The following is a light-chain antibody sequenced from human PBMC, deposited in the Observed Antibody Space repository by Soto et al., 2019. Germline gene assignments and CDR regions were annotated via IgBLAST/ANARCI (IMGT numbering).Light chain of an antibody. V-gene: IGKV1-39*01. Sequence: DIQMTQSPSSLPASVGDRVTITCRASQSITNFLNWYQQKPGKAPKVLIYAASSLQSGVPARFSGSGSGTDFTLTISSLQPEDFATYYCQQSYGVPLTFVGGTKVEIK. J-gene: IGKJ4*01. CDR3: QQSYGVPLT. CDR2: AAS. CDR1: QSITNF.